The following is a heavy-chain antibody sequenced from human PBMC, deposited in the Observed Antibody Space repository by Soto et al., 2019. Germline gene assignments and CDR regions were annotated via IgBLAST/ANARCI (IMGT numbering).Heavy chain of an antibody. Sequence: QVQLVQAGAEVKKSGSSVKVSCKASGVTFSSYTISWVRQAPGQGLEWMGGIIPIFAPANYAQKFQGRVTITADESTSAAYMGLSRLRFEDTAVYYCAGTSWNYYYGMDVWGQGTTVSVSS. CDR1: GVTFSSYT. CDR2: IIPIFAPA. D-gene: IGHD6-13*01. CDR3: AGTSWNYYYGMDV. V-gene: IGHV1-69*01. J-gene: IGHJ6*02.